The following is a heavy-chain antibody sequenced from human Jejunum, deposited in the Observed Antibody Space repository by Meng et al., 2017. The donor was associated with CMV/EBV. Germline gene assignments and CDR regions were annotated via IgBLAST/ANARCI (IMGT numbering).Heavy chain of an antibody. CDR3: ARSVGRYNLFDP. J-gene: IGHJ5*02. CDR2: INGDGAST. CDR1: GFIFSNHW. V-gene: IGHV3-74*01. Sequence: SGFIFSNHWVPWVRHAPGKGLVWVSRINGDGASTSYADSVKGRFTISRDNPRNTVYLEMNSVRAEDTAMYYCARSVGRYNLFDPWGQGTLVTVSS.